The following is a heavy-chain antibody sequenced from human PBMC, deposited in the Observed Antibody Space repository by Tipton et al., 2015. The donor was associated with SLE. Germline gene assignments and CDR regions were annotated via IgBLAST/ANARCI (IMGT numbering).Heavy chain of an antibody. CDR1: GASISSGGDD. D-gene: IGHD4-17*01. V-gene: IGHV4-61*02. J-gene: IGHJ2*01. CDR2: IFSSGDR. CDR3: ARGSDGEYVRYFDV. Sequence: TLSLTCTVSGASISSGGDDWSWIRQSAGRGLEWFGRIFSSGDRDYNPPLRSRVAMSIDASQNRVSLRLKSVSAADTAVYYCARGSDGEYVRYFDVWGPGTLVTVSS.